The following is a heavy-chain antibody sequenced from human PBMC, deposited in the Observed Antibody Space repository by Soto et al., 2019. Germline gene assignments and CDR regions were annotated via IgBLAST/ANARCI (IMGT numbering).Heavy chain of an antibody. V-gene: IGHV1-46*01. CDR3: ARGDYYGSGHYFDY. D-gene: IGHD3-10*01. CDR2: INPSGGST. CDR1: GYTFTSYY. Sequence: QVQLVQSGAEVKKPGASVKLPCKASGYTFTSYYLHWVRQAPGQGLEWMGTINPSGGSTNYAQKFQGRVTMTRDTSTSTVYLYLNSLRSEDTAVYYCARGDYYGSGHYFDYWGQGTLATVSS. J-gene: IGHJ4*02.